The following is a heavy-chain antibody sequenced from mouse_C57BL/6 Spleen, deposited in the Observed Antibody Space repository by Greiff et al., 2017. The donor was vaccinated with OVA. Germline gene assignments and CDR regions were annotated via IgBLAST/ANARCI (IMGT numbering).Heavy chain of an antibody. CDR2: ISNGGGST. CDR3: ARDYYAMDY. J-gene: IGHJ4*01. CDR1: GFTFSDYY. Sequence: EVQVVESGGGLVQPGWSLKLSCAASGFTFSDYYMYWVRQTPEKRLEWVAYISNGGGSTYYPDTVKGRFTISRDNAKNTLYLQMSRLKSEDTAMYYCARDYYAMDYWGQGTSVTVSS. V-gene: IGHV5-12*01.